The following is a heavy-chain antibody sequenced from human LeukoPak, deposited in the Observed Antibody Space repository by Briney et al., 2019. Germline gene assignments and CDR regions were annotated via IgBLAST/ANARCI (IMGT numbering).Heavy chain of an antibody. J-gene: IGHJ3*02. Sequence: SETLSLTCTVSGGSISSYYWSWIRQPPGKGLEWIGYIYYSGSTNYNPSLKSRVTISVDTSKNQFSLKLNSVTAADTAVYYCAKSKGYGLIDIWGQGTMVTVSS. V-gene: IGHV4-59*12. CDR3: AKSKGYGLIDI. CDR1: GGSISSYY. D-gene: IGHD3-10*01. CDR2: IYYSGST.